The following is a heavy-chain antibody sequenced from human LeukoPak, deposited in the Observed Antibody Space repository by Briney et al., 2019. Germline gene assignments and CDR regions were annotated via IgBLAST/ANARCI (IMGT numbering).Heavy chain of an antibody. CDR3: AKVSRTAGWFDP. Sequence: GGSLRLSCAASGFTFSSYEMNWVRQAPGKGLEWVSYISSSGSTIYYADSVKGRFTISRDNSKNTLYLQMNSLRAEDTAVYYCAKVSRTAGWFDPWGQGTLVTVSS. D-gene: IGHD6-13*01. V-gene: IGHV3-48*03. CDR1: GFTFSSYE. CDR2: ISSSGSTI. J-gene: IGHJ5*02.